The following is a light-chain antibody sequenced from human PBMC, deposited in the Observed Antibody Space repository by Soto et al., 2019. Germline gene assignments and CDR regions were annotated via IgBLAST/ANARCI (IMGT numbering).Light chain of an antibody. CDR2: EVN. Sequence: QSALTQPPSASGSPGQSVTISCTGTSSDVGIFNYVSWYQQHPDQAPKLLIFEVNKRPSGVPDRFSASKSGNTASLTVSGLQAEDEADYYCCSYTSSSTLVFGGGTKLTVL. CDR3: CSYTSSSTLV. CDR1: SSDVGIFNY. V-gene: IGLV2-8*01. J-gene: IGLJ2*01.